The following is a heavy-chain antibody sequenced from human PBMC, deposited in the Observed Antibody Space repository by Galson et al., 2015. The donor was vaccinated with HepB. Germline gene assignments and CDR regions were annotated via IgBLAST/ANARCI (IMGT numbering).Heavy chain of an antibody. CDR1: GFTFSSYG. V-gene: IGHV3-33*01. CDR3: ARVAGDDSSGYEAFDI. CDR2: IWYDGSNK. J-gene: IGHJ3*02. D-gene: IGHD3-22*01. Sequence: SLRLSCAASGFTFSSYGMHWVRQAPGKGLEWVAVIWYDGSNKYYADSVKGRFTISRDNSKNTLYLQMNSLRAEDTAVYYCARVAGDDSSGYEAFDIWGQGTMVTVSS.